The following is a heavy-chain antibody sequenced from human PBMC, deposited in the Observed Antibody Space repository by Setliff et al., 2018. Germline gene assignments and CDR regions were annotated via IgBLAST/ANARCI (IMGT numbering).Heavy chain of an antibody. Sequence: SETLSLTCSVSGASITSGGFYWTWIRQPAGKGPEWIGHISPSGSTNYNPSLKSRVTISVDTSKDQFSLKVSSVTAADTAVYYCARLGTTIPTSGTWTYYYYYYMDVWGKGTTVTVSS. CDR2: ISPSGST. D-gene: IGHD2-21*01. CDR3: ARLGTTIPTSGTWTYYYYYYMDV. V-gene: IGHV4-61*09. CDR1: GASITSGGFY. J-gene: IGHJ6*03.